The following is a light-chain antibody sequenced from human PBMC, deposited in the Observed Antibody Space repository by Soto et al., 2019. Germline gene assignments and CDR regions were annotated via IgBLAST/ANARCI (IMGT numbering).Light chain of an antibody. J-gene: IGKJ5*01. CDR1: QSVSSA. CDR2: AAS. V-gene: IGKV1-6*01. Sequence: IQMTQSPSSVSASVGDRVAITCRASQSVSSALAWYQQKPGKAPKLLIYAASSLQSGVPSRFSGSGSGTDFTLTISSLQPEDFATYYCLQDYNYPRTFGQGTRLEIK. CDR3: LQDYNYPRT.